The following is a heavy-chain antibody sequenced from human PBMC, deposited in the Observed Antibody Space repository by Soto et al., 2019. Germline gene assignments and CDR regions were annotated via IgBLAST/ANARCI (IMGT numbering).Heavy chain of an antibody. CDR2: IIGSGGST. Sequence: GGSLRLSCAASGFTFSSYAMSWVRQAPGKGLEWVSAIIGSGGSTYYADSVKGRFTISRENAKNSLYLQMNSLRAADTAVYYCARVGRLRFFDYWGQGTLVTVSS. D-gene: IGHD5-12*01. CDR1: GFTFSSYA. J-gene: IGHJ4*02. CDR3: ARVGRLRFFDY. V-gene: IGHV3-23*01.